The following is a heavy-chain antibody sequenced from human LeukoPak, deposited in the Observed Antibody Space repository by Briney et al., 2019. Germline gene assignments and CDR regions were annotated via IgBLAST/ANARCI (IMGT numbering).Heavy chain of an antibody. CDR3: ARGLVRGVIIARVRGNWFDP. CDR2: INQSGST. V-gene: IGHV4-34*01. CDR1: AATFSGYD. Sequence: TAKTLTLTCAVYAATFSGYDWRWIRQPPGKGLEWIGEINQSGSTNDNPSPKRRLTTSVDTSKNPFSLKLNSVTAADTAVYYCARGLVRGVIIARVRGNWFDPWGQGTLVTVSS. J-gene: IGHJ5*02. D-gene: IGHD3-10*01.